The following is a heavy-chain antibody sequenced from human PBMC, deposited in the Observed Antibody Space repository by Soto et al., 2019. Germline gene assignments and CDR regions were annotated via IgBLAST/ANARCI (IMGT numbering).Heavy chain of an antibody. V-gene: IGHV1-46*03. CDR1: GYTFTSCY. Sequence: ASVKVSCKASGYTFTSCYMHWVRQAPGQGLEWMGIINPSGGSTSYAQKFQGRVTMTRDTSTSTVYMELSSLRSEDTAVYYCARSTPITIFGVVPFDYWGQGTLVTVSS. CDR2: INPSGGST. D-gene: IGHD3-3*01. CDR3: ARSTPITIFGVVPFDY. J-gene: IGHJ4*02.